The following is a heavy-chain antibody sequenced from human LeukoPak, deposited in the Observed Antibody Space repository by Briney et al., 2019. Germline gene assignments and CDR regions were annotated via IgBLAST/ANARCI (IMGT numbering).Heavy chain of an antibody. Sequence: PSETLSLTCTVSGGSISRSSYYWGWIRQPPGKGLEWIGEINHSGSTNYSPSLKSRVTISIDTSKNQFSLKLSSVTAADTAVYYCARDFVGAGTAGATSGYWGQGTLVTVSS. CDR3: ARDFVGAGTAGATSGY. D-gene: IGHD1-26*01. CDR2: INHSGST. CDR1: GGSISRSSYY. J-gene: IGHJ4*02. V-gene: IGHV4-39*02.